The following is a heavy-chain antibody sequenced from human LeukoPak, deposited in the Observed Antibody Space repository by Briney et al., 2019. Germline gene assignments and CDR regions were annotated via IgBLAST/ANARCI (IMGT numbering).Heavy chain of an antibody. CDR3: ARDLYCSGGSCLYFDY. Sequence: GGSLRLSCAASGFTFSSYAVHWVRQAPGKGLEWVAVISYDGSNKYYADSVKGRFTISRDNSKNTLYLQMNSLRAEDTAVYYCARDLYCSGGSCLYFDYWGQGTLVTVSS. CDR1: GFTFSSYA. CDR2: ISYDGSNK. J-gene: IGHJ4*02. V-gene: IGHV3-30-3*01. D-gene: IGHD2-15*01.